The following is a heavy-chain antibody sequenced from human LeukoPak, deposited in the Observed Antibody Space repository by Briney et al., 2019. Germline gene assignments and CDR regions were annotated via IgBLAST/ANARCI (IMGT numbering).Heavy chain of an antibody. CDR2: IIPIFGTA. D-gene: IGHD3-3*01. Sequence: ASVKVSCKASGGTFISYAISWVRQAPGQGLEWMGGIIPIFGTANYAQKFQGRVTITADESTSTAYMELSSLRSEDTAVYYCARDVPRYDFRSGYYDYWGQGTLVTVSS. CDR1: GGTFISYA. CDR3: ARDVPRYDFRSGYYDY. V-gene: IGHV1-69*13. J-gene: IGHJ4*02.